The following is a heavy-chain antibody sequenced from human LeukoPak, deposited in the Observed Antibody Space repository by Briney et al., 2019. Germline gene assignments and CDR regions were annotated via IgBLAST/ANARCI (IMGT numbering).Heavy chain of an antibody. CDR2: INHSGSI. J-gene: IGHJ5*02. CDR1: GGSFSGYY. D-gene: IGHD2-2*01. V-gene: IGHV4-34*01. CDR3: ARGPRRYCSSTSCYFSVLAWFDP. Sequence: SETLSLTCAVYGGSFSGYYWSWIRQPPGKGLEWIGEINHSGSINYNPSLKSRVTISVDTSKNQFSLKLSSVTAADTAVYYCARGPRRYCSSTSCYFSVLAWFDPWGQGTLVTVSS.